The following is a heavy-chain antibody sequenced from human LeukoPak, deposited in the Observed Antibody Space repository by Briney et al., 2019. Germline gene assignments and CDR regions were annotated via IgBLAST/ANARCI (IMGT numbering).Heavy chain of an antibody. V-gene: IGHV1-69*13. J-gene: IGHJ4*02. Sequence: ASVKVSCKASVGTFSSYAISWVRQAPGQGLEWMGGIIPIFGTANYAQKFQGRVTITADESTSTGYMELSSLRSEDTAVYYCARDRRHGDYDEYWGQGTLVTVSS. CDR1: VGTFSSYA. CDR2: IIPIFGTA. CDR3: ARDRRHGDYDEY. D-gene: IGHD4-17*01.